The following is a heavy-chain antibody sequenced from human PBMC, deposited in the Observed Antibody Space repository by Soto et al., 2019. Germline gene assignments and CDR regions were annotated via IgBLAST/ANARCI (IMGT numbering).Heavy chain of an antibody. Sequence: GGSLRLSCAASGFTFSSYAMSWVRQAPGKGLEWVSAISGSGGSTYYADSVKGRFTISRDNSKNTLYLQMNSLRAEDTAVYYCAEDPYDILTGYYYGPGYWGQGTLVTVSS. J-gene: IGHJ4*02. D-gene: IGHD3-9*01. V-gene: IGHV3-23*01. CDR2: ISGSGGST. CDR3: AEDPYDILTGYYYGPGY. CDR1: GFTFSSYA.